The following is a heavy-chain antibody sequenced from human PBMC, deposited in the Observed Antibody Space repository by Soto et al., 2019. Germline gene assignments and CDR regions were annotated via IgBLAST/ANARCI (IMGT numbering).Heavy chain of an antibody. Sequence: SETLSLTCAVSGGSISSGGYSWSWIRQPPGKGLEWIGSIYYTGSTYYSPSLKSRVTISVDTSKNQFSLKLSSVTAADTAVYYCAREAYPYYDILTGYYPYYYYYGMDVWGQGTTVTVS. CDR2: IYYTGST. CDR3: AREAYPYYDILTGYYPYYYYYGMDV. D-gene: IGHD3-9*01. V-gene: IGHV4-30-2*03. J-gene: IGHJ6*02. CDR1: GGSISSGGYS.